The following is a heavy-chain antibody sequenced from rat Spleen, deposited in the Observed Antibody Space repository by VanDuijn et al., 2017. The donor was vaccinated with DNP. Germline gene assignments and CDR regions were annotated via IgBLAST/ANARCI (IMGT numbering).Heavy chain of an antibody. Sequence: EVQLQESGPGLVKPSQSLSLTCSVTAYSITTNYWGWIRKFPGNKMEWVGHISYSGSTSYNPSLKSRISITRDTSKNQFFLHLNSVTTEDTATYYCARGGRSYFDYWGQGTLVTVSS. J-gene: IGHJ3*01. CDR1: AYSITTNY. CDR2: ISYSGST. V-gene: IGHV3-1*01. D-gene: IGHD1-11*01. CDR3: ARGGRSYFDY.